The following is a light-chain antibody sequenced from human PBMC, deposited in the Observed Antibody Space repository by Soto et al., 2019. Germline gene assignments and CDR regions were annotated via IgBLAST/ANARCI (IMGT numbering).Light chain of an antibody. V-gene: IGLV2-8*01. CDR2: EVT. CDR3: SSYAATNNYV. CDR1: SSDVGGYNY. Sequence: QSVLTQPPSASLSPGQSVTISCTGTSSDVGGYNYVSWYQQYPGKAPQLIIYEVTKRPSGVPDRFSGSKSGNTASLTVSGLQAEDEADYYCSSYAATNNYVFGSGTKVTVL. J-gene: IGLJ1*01.